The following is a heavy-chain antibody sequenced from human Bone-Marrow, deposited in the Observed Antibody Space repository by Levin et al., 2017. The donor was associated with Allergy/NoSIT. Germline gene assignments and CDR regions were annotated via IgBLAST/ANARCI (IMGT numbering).Heavy chain of an antibody. CDR2: INSNSGNT. D-gene: IGHD6-19*01. V-gene: IGHV1-46*01. J-gene: IGHJ4*02. CDR3: ARMRGWYGSHDDS. Sequence: PRASVKVSCKSSGATLSNYHMHWVRQAPGRGLEWMAVINSNSGNTEHTEDFKGRVTVTSDTATGTVYLELNSLRSEDTAVYYCARMRGWYGSHDDSWGQGTLVTVSS. CDR1: GATLSNYH.